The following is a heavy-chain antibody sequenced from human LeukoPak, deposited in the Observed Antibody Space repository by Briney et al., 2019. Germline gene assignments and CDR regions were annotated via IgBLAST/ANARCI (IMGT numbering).Heavy chain of an antibody. D-gene: IGHD1-26*01. Sequence: PGGSLRLSCAASGFMFSNYWMHWVRQAPGKGLVWVSRMTPDGSSTNYADSVTGRFTISRDNAENTLYLQMNSLRAEDTAVYYCARDPSWDLPPDYWGQGTLVTVSS. J-gene: IGHJ4*02. CDR2: MTPDGSST. CDR1: GFMFSNYW. CDR3: ARDPSWDLPPDY. V-gene: IGHV3-74*01.